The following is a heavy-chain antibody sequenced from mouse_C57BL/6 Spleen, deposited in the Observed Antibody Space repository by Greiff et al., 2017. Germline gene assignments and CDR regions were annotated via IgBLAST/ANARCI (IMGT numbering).Heavy chain of an antibody. CDR3: TRDHYGSHWYFDV. V-gene: IGHV5-9-1*02. CDR1: GFTFSSYA. D-gene: IGHD1-1*01. Sequence: EVKVVESGEGLVKPGGSLKLSCAASGFTFSSYAMSWVRQTPEKRLEWVAYISSGGDYIYYADTVKGRFTISRDNARNTLYLQMSSLKSEDTAMYYCTRDHYGSHWYFDVWGTGTTVTVSS. J-gene: IGHJ1*03. CDR2: ISSGGDYI.